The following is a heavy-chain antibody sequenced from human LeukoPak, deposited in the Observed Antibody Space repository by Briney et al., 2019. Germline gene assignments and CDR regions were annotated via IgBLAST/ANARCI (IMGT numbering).Heavy chain of an antibody. CDR3: AKGGGYYFDC. CDR1: GFTFRRYG. V-gene: IGHV3-23*01. D-gene: IGHD4-23*01. CDR2: ISGSGDNT. J-gene: IGHJ4*02. Sequence: RGGSLRLSCAASGFTFRRYGMSWDRQAPGKGLEWVSAISGSGDNTYYADSVKGRFTISRDNSKNTLYLQMSSLRAEDTAVYYCAKGGGYYFDCWGQGTLVTVSS.